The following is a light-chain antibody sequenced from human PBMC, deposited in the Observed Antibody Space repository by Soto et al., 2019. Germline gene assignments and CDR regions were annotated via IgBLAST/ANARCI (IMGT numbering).Light chain of an antibody. CDR3: QQLNSYPRIT. CDR2: SAS. V-gene: IGKV1-9*01. CDR1: QYISSY. Sequence: DIQMTQSPSSLSASVGDRVTITCQASQYISSYLAWYQQKPGKAPKLLIYSASTLQSGVPSRFSGSGSGTDFTLTISSLQPEDFATYYCQQLNSYPRITFGQGTRLEIK. J-gene: IGKJ5*01.